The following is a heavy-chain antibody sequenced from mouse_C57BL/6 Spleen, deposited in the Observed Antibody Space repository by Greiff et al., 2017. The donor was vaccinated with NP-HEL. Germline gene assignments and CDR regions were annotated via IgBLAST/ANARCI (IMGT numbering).Heavy chain of an antibody. CDR3: ARSYYSNYEGY. CDR2: IDPEDGET. CDR1: GFNIKDYY. Sequence: VQLQQSGAELVKPGASVKLSCTASGFNIKDYYMHWVKQRTEQGLEWIGRIDPEDGETQYAPKFQGKATIAADTSSNTAYLQLSSLTSEDTAVYYCARSYYSNYEGYWGQGTLGTVSA. D-gene: IGHD2-5*01. V-gene: IGHV14-2*01. J-gene: IGHJ3*01.